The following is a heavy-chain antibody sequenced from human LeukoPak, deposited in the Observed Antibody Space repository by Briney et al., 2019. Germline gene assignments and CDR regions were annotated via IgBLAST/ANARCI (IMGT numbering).Heavy chain of an antibody. CDR2: INHSGST. V-gene: IGHV4-34*01. D-gene: IGHD4-23*01. CDR3: ASDYGGNSGY. J-gene: IGHJ4*02. Sequence: SETLSLTCAVYGGSFSGYYWSWIRQPPGKGLEWIGEINHSGSTNYNPSLKSRVTISVDPSKNQFSLRLSSVTAADTAVYYCASDYGGNSGYWGQGTLVTVSS. CDR1: GGSFSGYY.